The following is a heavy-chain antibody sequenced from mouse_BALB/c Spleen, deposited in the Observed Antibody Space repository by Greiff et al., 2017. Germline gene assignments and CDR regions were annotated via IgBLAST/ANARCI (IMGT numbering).Heavy chain of an antibody. CDR2: ISSGGST. V-gene: IGHV5-6-5*01. Sequence: EVQLVESGGGLVKPGGSLKLSCAASGFTFSSYAMSWVRQTPEKRLEWVASISSGGSTYYPDSVKGRFTISRDNARNILYLQMSSLRSEDTAMYYCARGGYGSSYDYWGQGTTLTVSS. D-gene: IGHD1-1*01. J-gene: IGHJ2*01. CDR1: GFTFSSYA. CDR3: ARGGYGSSYDY.